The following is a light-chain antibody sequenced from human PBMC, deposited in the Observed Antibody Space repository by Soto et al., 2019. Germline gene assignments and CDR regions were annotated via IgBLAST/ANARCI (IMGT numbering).Light chain of an antibody. CDR1: SSDIGGYRY. CDR2: EVS. Sequence: SALTQPASVSGSPGQSITISCTGTSSDIGGYRYVSWYQQHPGKAPKLMIYEVSNRPSGVSIRFSGSKSGNTASLTISGLQAEDEADYYCCSYTIASSHYVFGSGTKLTVL. V-gene: IGLV2-14*01. CDR3: CSYTIASSHYV. J-gene: IGLJ1*01.